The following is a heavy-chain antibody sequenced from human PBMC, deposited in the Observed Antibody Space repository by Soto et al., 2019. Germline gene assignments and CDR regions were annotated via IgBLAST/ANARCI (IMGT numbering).Heavy chain of an antibody. Sequence: SATLSLTCAVSGGSISSSNWWSWVRQPPWKGLEWIGEIYHSGSTNYNPSLKSRVTISVDKSKKQFSLKLTSVTAADTAVYYCTRSVAAAGLDYWGQGTLVTVSS. CDR3: TRSVAAAGLDY. CDR1: GGSISSSNW. D-gene: IGHD6-13*01. V-gene: IGHV4-4*02. J-gene: IGHJ4*02. CDR2: IYHSGST.